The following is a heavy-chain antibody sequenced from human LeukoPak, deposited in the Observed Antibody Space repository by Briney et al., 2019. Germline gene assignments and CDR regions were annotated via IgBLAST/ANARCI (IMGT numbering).Heavy chain of an antibody. CDR2: IYYSGST. CDR3: ARKYSSSWYGFFGY. CDR1: GGSFSSYY. J-gene: IGHJ4*02. D-gene: IGHD6-13*01. V-gene: IGHV4-59*12. Sequence: PSETLSLTCAVYGGSFSSYYWSWIRQPPGKGLEWIGYIYYSGSTNYNPSLKSRVTISVDTSKNQFSLELSSVTAADTAVYYCARKYSSSWYGFFGYWGQGTLVTVSS.